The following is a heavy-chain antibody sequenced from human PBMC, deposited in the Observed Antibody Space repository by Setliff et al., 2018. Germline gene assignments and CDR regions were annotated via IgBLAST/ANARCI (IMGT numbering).Heavy chain of an antibody. Sequence: PGESLKLSCAASGFTFSSYAMSWVRQAPGKGLEWVSAISRSGGSTYYADSVKGRFTISRDNSKNTLYLQMNSLRAEDTAVYYCAKEGAGYSSSSDRFDPWGQGTLVTVSS. CDR2: ISRSGGST. V-gene: IGHV3-23*01. CDR3: AKEGAGYSSSSDRFDP. D-gene: IGHD6-6*01. CDR1: GFTFSSYA. J-gene: IGHJ5*02.